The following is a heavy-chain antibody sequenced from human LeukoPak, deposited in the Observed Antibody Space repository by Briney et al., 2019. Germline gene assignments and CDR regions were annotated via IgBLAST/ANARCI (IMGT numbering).Heavy chain of an antibody. CDR1: DGSISSYY. V-gene: IGHV4-59*01. CDR2: IYYSGST. Sequence: SETLSLTCTVSDGSISSYYWSWIRQPPGKGLEWIGYIYYSGSTNYNPSLKSRVTISVDTSKNQFSLKLSSVTAADTAVYYCARKNYDSSGYYEYYFDYWGQGTLVTVSS. J-gene: IGHJ4*02. D-gene: IGHD3-22*01. CDR3: ARKNYDSSGYYEYYFDY.